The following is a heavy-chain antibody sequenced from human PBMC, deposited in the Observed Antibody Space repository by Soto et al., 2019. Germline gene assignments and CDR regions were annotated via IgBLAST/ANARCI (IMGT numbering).Heavy chain of an antibody. V-gene: IGHV3-33*01. CDR3: ARQPAGDYHLGRNYYNYGMDV. CDR2: IWYDGSKT. D-gene: IGHD4-17*01. J-gene: IGHJ6*02. Sequence: GGSLRLSCAASLFNFRSYGMHWVLQAPGKXLEWVAVIWYDGSKTYYTDSVKGRFTISRDNSENTLYLHMNRLRAEDTAVYYCARQPAGDYHLGRNYYNYGMDVWGPAPTVTVSS. CDR1: LFNFRSYG.